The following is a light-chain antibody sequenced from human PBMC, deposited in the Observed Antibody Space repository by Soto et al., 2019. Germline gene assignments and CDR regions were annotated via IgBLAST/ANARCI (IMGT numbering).Light chain of an antibody. CDR3: QQYIVYSPYT. J-gene: IGKJ2*01. CDR1: QSISSW. V-gene: IGKV1-5*03. CDR2: KAS. Sequence: DIQMTQSPSTLSASVGDRVTITCRASQSISSWLAWHQQKTGKAPKFLIYKASNLESGVPSRFSGSGSGTEFTLTISSLQPDDFVTYYCQQYIVYSPYTFGQGTKLEIK.